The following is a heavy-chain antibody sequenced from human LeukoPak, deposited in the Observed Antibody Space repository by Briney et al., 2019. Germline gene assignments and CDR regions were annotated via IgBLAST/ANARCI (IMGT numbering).Heavy chain of an antibody. CDR1: GGTFSSYA. CDR3: ARAGEGWFGENNYYYHYMDV. CDR2: IIPIFGTA. Sequence: ASVKVSCKASGGTFSSYAISWVRQAPGQGLEWMGGIIPIFGTANYAQKFQGRVTITADKSTSTAYMELSSLRSEDTAVYYCARAGEGWFGENNYYYHYMDVWGKGTTVTVSS. J-gene: IGHJ6*03. D-gene: IGHD3-10*01. V-gene: IGHV1-69*06.